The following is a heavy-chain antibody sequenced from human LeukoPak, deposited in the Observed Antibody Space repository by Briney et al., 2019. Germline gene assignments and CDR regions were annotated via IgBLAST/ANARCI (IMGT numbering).Heavy chain of an antibody. CDR3: ARVFRRGLSPDPSAYYFDY. CDR1: GYSISSGYY. D-gene: IGHD2/OR15-2a*01. J-gene: IGHJ4*02. V-gene: IGHV4-38-2*02. CDR2: IYHSGST. Sequence: PSETLSLTCTVSGYSISSGYYWGWIRQPPGKGLEWIGSIYHSGSTYYNPSLRSRVTISVDTSKNQFSLKLSSVTAADTAVYYCARVFRRGLSPDPSAYYFDYWGQGTLVTVSS.